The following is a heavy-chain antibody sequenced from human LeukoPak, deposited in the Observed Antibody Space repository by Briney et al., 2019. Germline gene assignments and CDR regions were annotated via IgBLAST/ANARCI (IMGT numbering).Heavy chain of an antibody. V-gene: IGHV4-4*07. CDR2: MHTSGST. CDR1: GGSIRNYY. J-gene: IGHJ4*02. D-gene: IGHD6-13*01. Sequence: SETLSLTCSVSGGSIRNYYWNWIRQPAGEGLEWIGRMHTSGSTNYNPSLKSRLTMSVDTSKNQFSLKLRSVTAADTAVYYCARGSSWYYYDYWGQGTLVTVSS. CDR3: ARGSSWYYYDY.